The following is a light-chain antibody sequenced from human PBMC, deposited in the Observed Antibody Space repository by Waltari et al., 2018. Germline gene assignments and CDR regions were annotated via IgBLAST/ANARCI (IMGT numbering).Light chain of an antibody. Sequence: SYELTQPSSVSVSPGHTASLPCSAYTLGSKSVSWFQQRPGQSPVLVIYQDSERPSGIPERFSGSNSGDTATLTISGTQAMDEAEYFCQAWDTSTVVFGGGTELTVL. J-gene: IGLJ3*02. CDR3: QAWDTSTVV. V-gene: IGLV3-1*01. CDR2: QDS. CDR1: TLGSKS.